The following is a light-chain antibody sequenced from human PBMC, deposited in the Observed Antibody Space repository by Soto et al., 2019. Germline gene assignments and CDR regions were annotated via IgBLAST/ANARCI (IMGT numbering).Light chain of an antibody. CDR2: CAS. CDR3: QQYNNWPPFT. J-gene: IGKJ3*01. V-gene: IGKV3-15*01. Sequence: EIVMTQSPATLSVSPGERATLSCRASQSVSSNLAWYQQKTGQAPGLLIYCASTRATGIPARFSGSGSGTEFTLTISSLQSEDFAVYYCQQYNNWPPFTFGPGTKVDIK. CDR1: QSVSSN.